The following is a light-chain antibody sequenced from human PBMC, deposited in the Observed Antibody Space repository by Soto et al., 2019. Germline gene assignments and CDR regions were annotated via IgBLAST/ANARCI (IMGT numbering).Light chain of an antibody. Sequence: DIHLTQSPSSLSASVGDRVTITCRASQAITNNLAWYQQKPGNPPRLLIYEESTLHSGVPSRFSGSGSGTEFTLTISSLRPDDFATYYCQHYSGDRATFGQGTKVEI. CDR1: QAITNN. CDR3: QHYSGDRAT. V-gene: IGKV1-9*01. CDR2: EES. J-gene: IGKJ1*01.